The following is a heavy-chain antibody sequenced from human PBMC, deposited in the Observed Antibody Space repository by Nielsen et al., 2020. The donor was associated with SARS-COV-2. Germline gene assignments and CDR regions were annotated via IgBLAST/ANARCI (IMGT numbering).Heavy chain of an antibody. V-gene: IGHV3-9*01. CDR2: ISWNSGSI. Sequence: SLKISCAASGFTFDDYAMHWVRQAPGKDLEWVSGISWNSGSIGYADSVKGRFTISRDNAKNSLYLQMNSLRAEDTALYYCAKDEGIAAALDYWGQGTLVTVSS. CDR3: AKDEGIAAALDY. J-gene: IGHJ4*02. CDR1: GFTFDDYA. D-gene: IGHD6-13*01.